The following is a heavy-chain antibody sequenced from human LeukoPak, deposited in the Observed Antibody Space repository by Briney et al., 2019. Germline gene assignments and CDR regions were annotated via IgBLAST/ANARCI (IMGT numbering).Heavy chain of an antibody. CDR2: IYTSGST. CDR1: GGSISSGSYY. CDR3: ARVRAAAGYYYYMDV. J-gene: IGHJ6*03. Sequence: SETLSLTCTVSGGSISSGSYYWSWIRQPAGKGLEWIGRIYTSGSTNYNPSLKSRVTISVDTSKNQFSLKLSSVTAADTAVYYCARVRAAAGYYYYMDVWGKGTTVTVSS. D-gene: IGHD2-2*01. V-gene: IGHV4-61*02.